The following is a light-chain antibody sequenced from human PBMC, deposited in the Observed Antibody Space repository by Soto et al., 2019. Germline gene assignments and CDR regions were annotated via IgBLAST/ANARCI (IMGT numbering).Light chain of an antibody. V-gene: IGKV1-39*01. J-gene: IGKJ2*01. CDR2: AAS. CDR3: QQSYSTPYT. Sequence: DIQMTQSPSSLSASVGDRVTITCRASQSISSYLNWYQQKPGNAPKLLIYAASNLQSELPSRFSGSGSGADFTLTISSLQPEDFATYYCQQSYSTPYTFGQGTKLQSK. CDR1: QSISSY.